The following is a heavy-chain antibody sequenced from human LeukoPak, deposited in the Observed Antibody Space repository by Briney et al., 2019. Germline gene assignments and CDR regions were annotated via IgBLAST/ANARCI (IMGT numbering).Heavy chain of an antibody. V-gene: IGHV3-23*01. J-gene: IGHJ4*02. CDR2: ISGSGGGT. Sequence: PGGSLRLSCAASGFTFSTYAMSWVRQAPGKGLEWVSLISGSGGGTYYANSVKGRFTISRDNSKNTLYLQMDTLRTEDTAVYYCAKERATTSTFDYWGQGNLITVSS. CDR3: AKERATTSTFDY. CDR1: GFTFSTYA. D-gene: IGHD1-26*01.